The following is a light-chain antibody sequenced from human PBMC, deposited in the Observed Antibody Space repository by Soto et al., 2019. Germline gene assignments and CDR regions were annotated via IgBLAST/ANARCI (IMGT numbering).Light chain of an antibody. CDR2: STN. V-gene: IGLV1-44*01. J-gene: IGLJ2*01. CDR1: SSNIGSNS. CDR3: AAWDDSLNGEVV. Sequence: QPVLTQSPSASGTPGQRVTISCSGSSSNIGSNSVNWYQQLPGTAPKLLIYSTNQRPSGVPDRFSGSKSDTSASLAISGLQSEDEADYYCAAWDDSLNGEVVFGGGTKLTVL.